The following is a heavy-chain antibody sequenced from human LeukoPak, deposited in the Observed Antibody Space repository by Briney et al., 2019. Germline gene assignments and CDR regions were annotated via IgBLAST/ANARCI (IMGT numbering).Heavy chain of an antibody. D-gene: IGHD6-13*01. V-gene: IGHV3-23*01. Sequence: GGSLRLSCAASGFTFSSYAMSWVRHAPGKGLEWGSGISDIGGSTYYADSVKGRFTISRDNSRNTLYLQMSSPRAEDTAVYYCAILPGYSSGWYEVNYWGQGTLVTVSS. J-gene: IGHJ4*02. CDR3: AILPGYSSGWYEVNY. CDR2: ISDIGGST. CDR1: GFTFSSYA.